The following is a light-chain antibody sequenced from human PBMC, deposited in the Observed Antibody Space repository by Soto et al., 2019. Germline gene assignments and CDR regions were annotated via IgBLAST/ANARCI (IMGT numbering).Light chain of an antibody. CDR3: QESYSTPSVT. CDR1: QSISAY. CDR2: AAS. V-gene: IGKV1-39*01. J-gene: IGKJ3*01. Sequence: DIQMTQYPSSMSASVGDRVTITCRASQSISAYLNWYQQKPDKAPKLLIYAASSLQSGVPSRFSGSGSGTDFTLTISSLQREAFATYYCQESYSTPSVTFGPGNKVDI.